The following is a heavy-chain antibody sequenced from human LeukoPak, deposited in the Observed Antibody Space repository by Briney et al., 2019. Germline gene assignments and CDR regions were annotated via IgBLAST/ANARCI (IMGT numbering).Heavy chain of an antibody. CDR2: INPNSGGT. CDR3: ARSYYDFWSGYYSDYYNMDV. V-gene: IGHV1-2*02. Sequence: ASVKVSCKASGYTFTGYYMHWVRQAPGQGLEWTGWINPNSGGTNYAQKFQGRVTMTRDTSISTAYMELSRLRSDDTAVYYCARSYYDFWSGYYSDYYNMDVWGKGTTVTVSS. D-gene: IGHD3-3*01. CDR1: GYTFTGYY. J-gene: IGHJ6*03.